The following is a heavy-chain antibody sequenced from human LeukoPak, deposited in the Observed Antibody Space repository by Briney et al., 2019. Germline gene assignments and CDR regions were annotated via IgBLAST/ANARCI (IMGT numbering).Heavy chain of an antibody. J-gene: IGHJ4*02. CDR1: GFTFSSHG. CDR2: IIPSGHTT. D-gene: IGHD5-24*01. V-gene: IGHV3-23*01. CDR3: AKDDRWLQFCC. Sequence: PGGSLRLSCVASGFTFSSHGMKWVRQAPGKGLEWVSGIIPSGHTTYYADSVRGRFTISRDNSRNTVYLQVNSLRAEDTAVYYCAKDDRWLQFCCWGQGTLVTVSA.